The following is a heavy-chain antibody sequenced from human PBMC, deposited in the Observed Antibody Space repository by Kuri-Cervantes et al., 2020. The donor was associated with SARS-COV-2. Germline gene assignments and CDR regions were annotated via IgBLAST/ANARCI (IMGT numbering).Heavy chain of an antibody. CDR1: GCSISSSSYY. V-gene: IGHV4-61*02. Sequence: LRLSCTVSGCSISSSSYYWSWIRQPAGKGLEWIGRIYTSGSTNYNPSLKSRVTISVDTSKNQFSLKLSSVTAADTAVYYCARYGLSSSWGIYYYYYYMDVWGKGTTVTVSS. D-gene: IGHD6-13*01. J-gene: IGHJ6*03. CDR3: ARYGLSSSWGIYYYYYYMDV. CDR2: IYTSGST.